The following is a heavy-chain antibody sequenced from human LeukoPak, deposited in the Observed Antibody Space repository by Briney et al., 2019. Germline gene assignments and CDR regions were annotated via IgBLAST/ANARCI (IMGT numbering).Heavy chain of an antibody. V-gene: IGHV4-34*01. D-gene: IGHD3-22*01. Sequence: PSETLSLTCAVYVVSFSGYYWSWIRQPPGKGLEWIGEINHSGSTNYNPSLKSRVTISVDTSKNQFSLKLSSVTAADTAVYYCARSLIVVVIDAFDIWGQGTMVTVSS. CDR2: INHSGST. J-gene: IGHJ3*02. CDR1: VVSFSGYY. CDR3: ARSLIVVVIDAFDI.